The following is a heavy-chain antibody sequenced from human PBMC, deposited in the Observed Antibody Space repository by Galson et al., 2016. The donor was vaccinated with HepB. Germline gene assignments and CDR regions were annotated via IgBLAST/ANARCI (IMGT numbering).Heavy chain of an antibody. J-gene: IGHJ4*02. V-gene: IGHV4-4*02. CDR1: GGSISDNSW. CDR2: IYQTGTA. CDR3: TGGTLGTAASMAFDY. Sequence: LSLTCGVSGGSISDNSWWAWVRQSPGKELEWIGEIYQTGTAHYNPSFPSRATISIDKSKNHISLRLGSVTAADTAVYYCTGGTLGTAASMAFDYWGQGTLVSVSS. D-gene: IGHD1-7*01.